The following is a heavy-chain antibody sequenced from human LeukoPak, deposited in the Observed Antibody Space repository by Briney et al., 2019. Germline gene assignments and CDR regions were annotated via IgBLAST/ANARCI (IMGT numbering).Heavy chain of an antibody. CDR2: IYTSGST. Sequence: SETLSLTCTVSGGSLSSYYWSWIRQPAGKGLEWIGRIYTSGSTNYNPSLKSRVTMSVDTSKNQFSLKLSSVTAADTAVYYCARAVYYYDSSGCWGLDAFDIWGQGTMVTVSS. CDR3: ARAVYYYDSSGCWGLDAFDI. V-gene: IGHV4-4*07. J-gene: IGHJ3*02. CDR1: GGSLSSYY. D-gene: IGHD3-22*01.